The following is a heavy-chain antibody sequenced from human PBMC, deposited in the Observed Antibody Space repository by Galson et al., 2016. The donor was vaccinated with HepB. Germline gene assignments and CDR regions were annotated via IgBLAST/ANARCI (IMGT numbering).Heavy chain of an antibody. CDR3: AKDWGSLWESSGKGMDV. J-gene: IGHJ6*02. CDR1: GFTFSDYA. CDR2: LSGWGDHT. V-gene: IGHV3-43*02. Sequence: SLRLSCAASGFTFSDYAMYWVRQAPGKGLDWVSSLSGWGDHTYYADSVKGRFTISRDNSKNSLYLQMNSLRTEDTALYYCAKDWGSLWESSGKGMDVWGQGTTVTVSS. D-gene: IGHD3-10*01.